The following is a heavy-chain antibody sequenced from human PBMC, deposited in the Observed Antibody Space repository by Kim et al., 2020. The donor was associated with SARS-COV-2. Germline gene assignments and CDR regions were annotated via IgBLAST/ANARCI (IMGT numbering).Heavy chain of an antibody. D-gene: IGHD2-15*01. J-gene: IGHJ5*02. CDR3: ARGGGGGSDPDWFDP. V-gene: IGHV1-46*01. Sequence: PKFQGKGTMTRDTSTSTVYMELSSLRSEDTAVYYCARGGGGGSDPDWFDPWGQGTLVTVSS.